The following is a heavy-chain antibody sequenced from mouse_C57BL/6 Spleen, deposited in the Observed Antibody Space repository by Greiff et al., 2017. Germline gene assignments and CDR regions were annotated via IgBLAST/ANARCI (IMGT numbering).Heavy chain of an antibody. CDR3: ALIYYGNYWYFGV. CDR2: IDPANGNT. D-gene: IGHD2-1*01. V-gene: IGHV14-3*01. Sequence: VQLQQSVAELVRPGASVKLSCTASGFNIKNTYMHWVKQRPEQGLEWIGRIDPANGNTKYAPKFQGKATITEDTSSNTAYLRLSSLTSEDTAIYYCALIYYGNYWYFGVWGTGTTVTVSS. J-gene: IGHJ1*03. CDR1: GFNIKNTY.